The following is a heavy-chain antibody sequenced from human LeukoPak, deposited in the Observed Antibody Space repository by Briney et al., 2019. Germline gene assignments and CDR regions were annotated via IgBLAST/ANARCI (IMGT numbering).Heavy chain of an antibody. CDR1: GFTFSSSA. V-gene: IGHV1-58*01. J-gene: IGHJ4*02. Sequence: SVKVSCKASGFTFSSSAVQWVRQARGQRLEWIGWIVVGSGNTNYAQRFQDRVTINRDMSTSTAYMELRSLRPDDTAVYYCARDLRSSYYYVFDYWGQGTLVTVSS. D-gene: IGHD3-22*01. CDR3: ARDLRSSYYYVFDY. CDR2: IVVGSGNT.